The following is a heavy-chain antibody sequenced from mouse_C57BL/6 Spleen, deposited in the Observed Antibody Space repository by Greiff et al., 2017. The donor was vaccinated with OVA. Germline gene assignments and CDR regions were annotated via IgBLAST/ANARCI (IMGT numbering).Heavy chain of an antibody. J-gene: IGHJ3*01. Sequence: QVQLQQSGPELVKPGASVKLSCKASGYTFTSYDINWVKQRPGQGLEWIGWIYPTDFTPKYNAKFQGNATLTVDTSSSTAYMELHSLTSEDSAVYFCARENDGYPFAYWGQGTLVTVSA. CDR1: GYTFTSYD. V-gene: IGHV1-85*01. CDR3: ARENDGYPFAY. D-gene: IGHD2-3*01. CDR2: IYPTDFTP.